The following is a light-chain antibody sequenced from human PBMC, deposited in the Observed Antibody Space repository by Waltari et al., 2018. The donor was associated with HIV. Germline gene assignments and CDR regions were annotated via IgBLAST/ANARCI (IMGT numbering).Light chain of an antibody. CDR1: SSDVGNYDR. V-gene: IGLV2-18*02. J-gene: IGLJ1*01. Sequence: QSALTQPPSVSGSPGQSVTISCTGTSSDVGNYDRVSWYQGSPGTAPKLILYEVNNRPSGVPDRFSGSKSGHTASLTISGLQPEDEAHYYCSSYTTRTTHVFGTGTKVTVL. CDR2: EVN. CDR3: SSYTTRTTHV.